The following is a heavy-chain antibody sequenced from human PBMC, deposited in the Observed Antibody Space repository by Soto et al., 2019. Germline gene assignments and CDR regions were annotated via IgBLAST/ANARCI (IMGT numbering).Heavy chain of an antibody. V-gene: IGHV4-59*08. CDR2: IYNSGST. Sequence: PSETLSLTCTVSGGSISSYFWSWIRQPPGKGLEWIGYIYNSGSTNYNPSLKSRVTISVDTSKNQFSLKLSSVTAADTAVYYCARQKYQLLSSWFDPWGQGTLVTVSS. CDR3: ARQKYQLLSSWFDP. J-gene: IGHJ5*02. D-gene: IGHD2-2*01. CDR1: GGSISSYF.